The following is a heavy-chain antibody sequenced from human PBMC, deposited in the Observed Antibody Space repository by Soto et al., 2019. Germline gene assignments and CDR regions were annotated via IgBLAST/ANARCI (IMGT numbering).Heavy chain of an antibody. CDR2: ISWNSGSI. D-gene: IGHD3-16*02. V-gene: IGHV3-9*01. CDR3: AKDGFHDYIWGSYRYTRLDY. J-gene: IGHJ4*02. Sequence: EVQLVESGGGLVQPGRSLRLSCAASGFTFDDSAMHWVRQAPGKGLEWVSGISWNSGSIGYADSVKGRFTISRDNAKNSLYMQMNSLRAEDTALYYCAKDGFHDYIWGSYRYTRLDYWGQGTLVTVSS. CDR1: GFTFDDSA.